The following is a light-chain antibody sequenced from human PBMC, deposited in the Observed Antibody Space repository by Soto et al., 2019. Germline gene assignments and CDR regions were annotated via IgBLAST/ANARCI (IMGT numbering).Light chain of an antibody. Sequence: QSVLTQSPSASASLGASVKLTCTLSSGHSSYAIAWHQQQPEKGPRCLMKLHNDGSYIKVDGIPDRFSGSSSGAERYLTISSLQSEDEADYYCQTWGTGIDWVFGGGTKLTVL. CDR3: QTWGTGIDWV. CDR2: LHNDGSY. J-gene: IGLJ3*02. CDR1: SGHSSYA. V-gene: IGLV4-69*01.